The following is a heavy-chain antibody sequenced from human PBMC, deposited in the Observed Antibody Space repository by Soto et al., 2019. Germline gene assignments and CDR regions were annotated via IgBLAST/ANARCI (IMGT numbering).Heavy chain of an antibody. CDR2: IYYSGST. V-gene: IGHV4-39*01. J-gene: IGHJ6*02. Sequence: QLQLQESGPGLVKPSETLSLTCTVSGGSISSSSYYWGWIRQPPGKGLEWIGSIYYSGSTYYNPSLKSRFTMSVDRSKNPLSLKLSSVTAADTAVYYCVRGSGKYYYGMDVWGQGTTVTVSS. D-gene: IGHD3-10*01. CDR3: VRGSGKYYYGMDV. CDR1: GGSISSSSYY.